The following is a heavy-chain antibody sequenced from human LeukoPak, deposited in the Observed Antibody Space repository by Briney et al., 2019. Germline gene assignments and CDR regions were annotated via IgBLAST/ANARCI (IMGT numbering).Heavy chain of an antibody. CDR3: ARPVSAYCGGDCSDY. CDR1: GGSISSSSYY. CDR2: IYYSGSP. V-gene: IGHV4-39*01. Sequence: SXTLSLNCTVSGGSISSSSYYWGWIRQPQGKGLEWIGCIYYSGSPSYTPSLKSRVTISVDTSKNQFSLKLSSVTAADTAVYYCARPVSAYCGGDCSDYWGRGTLVTVSS. D-gene: IGHD2-21*01. J-gene: IGHJ4*02.